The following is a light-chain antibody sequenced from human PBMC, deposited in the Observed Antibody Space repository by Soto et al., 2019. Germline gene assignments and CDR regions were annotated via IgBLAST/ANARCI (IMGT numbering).Light chain of an antibody. CDR3: SANTSSRTPCG. CDR2: EVT. Sequence: QSVLTQPASVSGSPGKSITIYCTGTSSDIGGFNYVSWYRKHPGKAPKLMIYEVTNRPSGVSNRFSGSKSGNTASLTISGLQADEEADYSCSANTSSRTPCGFANGTKVTV. V-gene: IGLV2-14*01. J-gene: IGLJ1*01. CDR1: SSDIGGFNY.